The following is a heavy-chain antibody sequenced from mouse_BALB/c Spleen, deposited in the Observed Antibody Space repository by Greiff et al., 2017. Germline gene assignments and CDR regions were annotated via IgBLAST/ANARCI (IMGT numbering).Heavy chain of an antibody. Sequence: EVMLVESGGGLVKPGGSLKLSCAASGFAFSSYDMSWVRQTPEKRLEWVAYISSGGGSTYYPDTVKGRFTISRDNAKNTLYLQMSSLKSEDTAMYYCARPLYDGYRYYYAMDYWGQGTSVTVSS. V-gene: IGHV5-12-1*01. D-gene: IGHD2-3*01. CDR1: GFAFSSYD. J-gene: IGHJ4*01. CDR3: ARPLYDGYRYYYAMDY. CDR2: ISSGGGST.